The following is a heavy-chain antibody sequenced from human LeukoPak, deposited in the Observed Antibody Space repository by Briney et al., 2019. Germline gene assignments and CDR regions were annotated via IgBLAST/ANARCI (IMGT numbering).Heavy chain of an antibody. D-gene: IGHD3-16*01. CDR1: GFTFSTYW. CDR2: INSDGSST. Sequence: GGSLRLSCAASGFTFSTYWMHWVRQAPGKGLVWVSRINSDGSSTSYADSVKGRFTISRDNAKNTLYLQMNSLRAEDTAVYYCAKAPRFGDHAAEYFYYYMDVWGKGTTVTVSS. V-gene: IGHV3-74*01. J-gene: IGHJ6*03. CDR3: AKAPRFGDHAAEYFYYYMDV.